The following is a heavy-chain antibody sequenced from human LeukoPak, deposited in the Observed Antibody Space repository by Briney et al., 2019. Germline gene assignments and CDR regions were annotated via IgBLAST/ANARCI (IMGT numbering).Heavy chain of an antibody. CDR3: ARAGPHYDFWSGYSYYFDY. V-gene: IGHV1-2*02. J-gene: IGHJ4*02. CDR1: GYTFTGYY. D-gene: IGHD3-3*01. CDR2: INPSSGGT. Sequence: ASVKVSCKASGYTFTGYYMHWVRQAPGQGLEWMGWINPSSGGTNYAQKFQGRVTMTRDTSISTAYMELSRLRSDDTAVYYCARAGPHYDFWSGYSYYFDYWGQGTLVTVSS.